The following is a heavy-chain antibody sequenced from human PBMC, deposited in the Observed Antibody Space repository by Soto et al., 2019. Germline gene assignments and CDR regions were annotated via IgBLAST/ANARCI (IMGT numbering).Heavy chain of an antibody. D-gene: IGHD3-10*01. V-gene: IGHV3-33*01. J-gene: IGHJ4*02. CDR1: GFTFSSYG. CDR3: ARGDDYYGSGTYFDY. CDR2: IWYDGSNK. Sequence: QVQLVESGGGVVQPGRSLRLSCAASGFTFSSYGMHWVRQAPGKGLEWVAVIWYDGSNKYYADSVKGRFTISRDNSKNTLYLQMNSLRAEATAVYYCARGDDYYGSGTYFDYWGQGTLVTVSS.